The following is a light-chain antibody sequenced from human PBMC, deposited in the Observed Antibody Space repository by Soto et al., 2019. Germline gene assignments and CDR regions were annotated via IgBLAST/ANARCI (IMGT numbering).Light chain of an antibody. V-gene: IGLV1-36*01. CDR3: APWDDSLNGWV. J-gene: IGLJ3*02. Sequence: QSVLTQPPSVSEAPRQRVTISCSGSSSNIGNNAVNWYQQLPGQAPKLLIFYDDLLPSGVSDRFSGSKSGTSVSLAISSLQAEDEADYYCAPWDDSLNGWVFGGGTKLTVL. CDR1: SSNIGNNA. CDR2: YDD.